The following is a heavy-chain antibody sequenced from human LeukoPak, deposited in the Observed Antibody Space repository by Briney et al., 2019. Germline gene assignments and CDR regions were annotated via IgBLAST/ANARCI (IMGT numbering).Heavy chain of an antibody. D-gene: IGHD2-2*01. CDR3: EKARGYYCSSTSCYDCDV. J-gene: IGHJ6*03. V-gene: IGHV1-2*02. CDR2: INPNSGGT. Sequence: ASVKVSCKASGYTFTAYYIHWVRQAPGQGLEWMGWINPNSGGTNYAQKFQGRVTLTTDTSITTAYMELSRLTSDDTAVYYCEKARGYYCSSTSCYDCDVWGKGTTVTVSS. CDR1: GYTFTAYY.